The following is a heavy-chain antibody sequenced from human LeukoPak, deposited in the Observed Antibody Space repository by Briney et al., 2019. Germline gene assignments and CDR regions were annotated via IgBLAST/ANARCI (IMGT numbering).Heavy chain of an antibody. J-gene: IGHJ4*02. CDR1: GFTVSSNY. CDR2: IKQDGSEK. Sequence: AGGSLRLSCAASGFTVSSNYMSWVRQAPGKGLEWVANIKQDGSEKYYVDSVKGRFTISRDNAKNSLYLQMNSLRAEDTAVYYCARRYYDFWSGYSYFDYWGQGTLVTVSS. CDR3: ARRYYDFWSGYSYFDY. D-gene: IGHD3-3*01. V-gene: IGHV3-7*01.